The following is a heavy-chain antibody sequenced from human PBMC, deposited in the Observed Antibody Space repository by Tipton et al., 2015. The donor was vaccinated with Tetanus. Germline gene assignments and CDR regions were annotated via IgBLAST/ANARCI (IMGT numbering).Heavy chain of an antibody. V-gene: IGHV4-4*07. CDR2: IYSSGTT. CDR3: ARANFDFSKKGPFDS. D-gene: IGHD3-3*01. CDR1: GVSMIDSY. J-gene: IGHJ4*02. Sequence: LRLSCTVSGVSMIDSYWNWIRQPAGKGLEWIGRIYSSGTTNYDPSLRGRVTMSIDTSKNRFSLKLDSVTAADTAVYFCARANFDFSKKGPFDSWGQGILVIVSA.